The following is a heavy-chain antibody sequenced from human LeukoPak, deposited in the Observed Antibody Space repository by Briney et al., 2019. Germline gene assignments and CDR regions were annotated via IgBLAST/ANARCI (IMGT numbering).Heavy chain of an antibody. Sequence: PGGSLRLSCAASGFTFSGSAMLWVRQASGKGLEWVGRIRSNANSYATSYAASVKGRFTISRDDSKNTAYLQMNSLKTEDTAVYYCAHLVEPTGYWGQGTLVTVSS. V-gene: IGHV3-73*01. CDR1: GFTFSGSA. CDR3: AHLVEPTGY. CDR2: IRSNANSYAT. D-gene: IGHD1-26*01. J-gene: IGHJ4*02.